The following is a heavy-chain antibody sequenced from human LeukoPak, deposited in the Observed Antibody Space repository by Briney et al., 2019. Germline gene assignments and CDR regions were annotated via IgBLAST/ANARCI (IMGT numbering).Heavy chain of an antibody. CDR2: IYYSGST. D-gene: IGHD2-2*01. CDR1: GGSISSGGYY. Sequence: KPSQTLSLTCTVSGGSISSGGYYWSWIRQHPGEGLEWIGYIYYSGSTYYNPSLKSRVTISVDTSKNQFSLKLSSVTAADTAVYYCAVVPAAHYYYYGMDVWGQGTTVTVSS. V-gene: IGHV4-31*03. CDR3: AVVPAAHYYYYGMDV. J-gene: IGHJ6*02.